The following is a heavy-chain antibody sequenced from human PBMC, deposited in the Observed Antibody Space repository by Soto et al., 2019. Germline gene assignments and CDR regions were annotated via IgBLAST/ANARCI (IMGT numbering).Heavy chain of an antibody. D-gene: IGHD6-25*01. Sequence: QVQLQQWGAGLLKPSETLALTCGVYRGSFSGFYWSWVRQTPGGGLEWIGEINHSGTTNYNPSFQNRVTISVEKSTNNFSLKMTSVTAADAAVYYCARGRGYVYGSNFYGLDVWGQGTTVTVSS. CDR2: INHSGTT. CDR3: ARGRGYVYGSNFYGLDV. CDR1: RGSFSGFY. J-gene: IGHJ6*02. V-gene: IGHV4-34*01.